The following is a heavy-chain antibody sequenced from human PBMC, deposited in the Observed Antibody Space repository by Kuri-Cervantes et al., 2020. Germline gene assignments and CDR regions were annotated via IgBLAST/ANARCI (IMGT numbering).Heavy chain of an antibody. J-gene: IGHJ3*02. V-gene: IGHV3-30*02. D-gene: IGHD1-26*01. CDR1: GFVFGNYA. CDR2: IRYDGSDR. Sequence: GGSLRLSCVASGFVFGNYAMHWVRQAPGRGLEWVAFIRYDGSDRDHVDSVKGRFTISRDNSKNTLYLQMNSLGAEDTAVYYCAKAGRGGSGNAFDIWGQGTMVTVSS. CDR3: AKAGRGGSGNAFDI.